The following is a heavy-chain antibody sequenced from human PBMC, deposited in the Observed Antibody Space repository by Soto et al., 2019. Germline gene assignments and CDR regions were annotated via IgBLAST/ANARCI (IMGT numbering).Heavy chain of an antibody. D-gene: IGHD3-22*01. CDR3: STGGHYYPSMS. J-gene: IGHJ4*02. CDR1: GDSVSGGGYY. Sequence: PETLSVTCTLSGDSVSGGGYYWTWIRQPPGKGLEWIGYISFTGDTTYSPPLRNRVTIAMPTSQNQVSPELTSSTPPDTALYYCSTGGHYYPSMSWGQGTRITASS. CDR2: ISFTGDT. V-gene: IGHV4-61*08.